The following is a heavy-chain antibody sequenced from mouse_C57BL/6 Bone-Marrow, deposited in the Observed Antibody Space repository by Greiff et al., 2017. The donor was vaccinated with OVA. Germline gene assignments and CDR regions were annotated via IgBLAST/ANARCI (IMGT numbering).Heavy chain of an antibody. Sequence: VQLQQSGAELVRPGASVKLSCKASGYTFTDYYINWVKQRPGQGLEWIARIYPGSGNTYYNEKFKGKATLTAEKSSSTAYMQLSSLTSEDSAVYFCARGRDYDDGGYFDYCGQGTTLTVSS. D-gene: IGHD2-4*01. CDR3: ARGRDYDDGGYFDY. V-gene: IGHV1-76*01. J-gene: IGHJ2*01. CDR1: GYTFTDYY. CDR2: IYPGSGNT.